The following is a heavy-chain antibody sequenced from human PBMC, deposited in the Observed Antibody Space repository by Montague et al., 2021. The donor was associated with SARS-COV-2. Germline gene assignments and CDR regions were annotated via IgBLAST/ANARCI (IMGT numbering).Heavy chain of an antibody. CDR1: GFTFSSYC. CDR2: ISSSSSTI. CDR3: ARDRLVKYVDYYYYYGMGV. V-gene: IGHV3-48*04. J-gene: IGHJ6*02. D-gene: IGHD6-6*01. Sequence: SLRLSCAASGFTFSSYCMNWVRQAPGKGLEWVSYISSSSSTIYYADSVKGRFTISRDNAKNSLYLQMNSLRAEDTAVYYCARDRLVKYVDYYYYYGMGVWGQGTTVTVSS.